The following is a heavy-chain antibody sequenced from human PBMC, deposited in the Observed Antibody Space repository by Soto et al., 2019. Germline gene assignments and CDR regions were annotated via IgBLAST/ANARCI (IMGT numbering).Heavy chain of an antibody. V-gene: IGHV4-34*01. D-gene: IGHD5-18*01. CDR1: GGSFNDYY. J-gene: IGHJ4*02. CDR2: VNRRGST. CDR3: ARDGYNYGSFDY. Sequence: QVQLQQWGAGLLEPSETLSLTCAVYGGSFNDYYWSWIRQPPGKGLEWIGEVNRRGSTNYNPSLKRRVTIAVDSSKNQISLKVSSVTAADTAVYYCARDGYNYGSFDYWGQGTLVTVSS.